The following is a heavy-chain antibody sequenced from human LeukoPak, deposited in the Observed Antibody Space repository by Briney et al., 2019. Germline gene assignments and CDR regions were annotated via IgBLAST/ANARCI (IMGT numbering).Heavy chain of an antibody. D-gene: IGHD5-24*01. V-gene: IGHV4-34*01. CDR3: ARGVRWLQSSGSSFDY. J-gene: IGHJ4*02. CDR1: GGSISRDN. CDR2: INHSGST. Sequence: PSETLSLTCTVSGGSISRDNWSWIRQPPGKGLEWIGEINHSGSTNYNPSLKSRVTISVDTSKNQFSLKLSSVTAADTAVYYCARGVRWLQSSGSSFDYWGQGTLVTVSS.